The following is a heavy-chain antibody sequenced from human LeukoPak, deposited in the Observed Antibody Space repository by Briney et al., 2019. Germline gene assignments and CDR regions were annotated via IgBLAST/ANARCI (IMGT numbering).Heavy chain of an antibody. V-gene: IGHV3-74*01. CDR1: GFTFSSYW. Sequence: GGSLRLSCAASGFTFSSYWMHWVRQAPGKGLVWVSRINGDGSSTTYADSVKGRFTISRDNAKNTLYLQMNSLRAEDTAVYYCAKAVTASYYDSSGYLNWFDPWGQGTLVTVSS. D-gene: IGHD3-22*01. J-gene: IGHJ5*02. CDR3: AKAVTASYYDSSGYLNWFDP. CDR2: INGDGSST.